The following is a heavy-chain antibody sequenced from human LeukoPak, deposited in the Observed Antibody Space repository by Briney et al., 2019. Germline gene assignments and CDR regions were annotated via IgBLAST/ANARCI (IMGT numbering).Heavy chain of an antibody. D-gene: IGHD6-25*01. J-gene: IGHJ4*02. CDR2: ISGSGGST. CDR1: GGSISSGGYY. Sequence: ETLSLTCTVSGGSISSGGYYWSWVRQAPGKGLEWVSAISGSGGSTYYADSVKGRFTISRDNSKNTLYLQMNSLRAEDTAVYYCAVQRRGQNWGQGTLVTVSS. CDR3: AVQRRGQN. V-gene: IGHV3-23*01.